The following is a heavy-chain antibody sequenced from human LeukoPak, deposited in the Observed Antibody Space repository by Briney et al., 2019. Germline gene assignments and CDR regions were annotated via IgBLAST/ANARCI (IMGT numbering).Heavy chain of an antibody. Sequence: LRLSCAASGFTFDDYAMHWVRQAPGKGLEWVSGISWNSGSIGYADSVKGRFTISRDNAKNSLYLQMNSQRAEDTAVYYCAKGGDILQGVYNWFDAWGQGTLVTVSS. CDR2: ISWNSGSI. CDR3: AKGGDILQGVYNWFDA. CDR1: GFTFDDYA. D-gene: IGHD3-10*01. V-gene: IGHV3-9*01. J-gene: IGHJ5*02.